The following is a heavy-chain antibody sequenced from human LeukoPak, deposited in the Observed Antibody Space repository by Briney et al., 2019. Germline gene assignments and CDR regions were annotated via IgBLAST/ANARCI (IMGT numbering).Heavy chain of an antibody. J-gene: IGHJ3*02. CDR3: ARDSDTAMPYDAFDI. CDR1: GYTSTSYV. CDR2: ISAYNGNT. V-gene: IGHV1-18*01. Sequence: ASLNASCKPSGYTSTSYVISCVGQAPGPRLESLGWISAYNGNTNYAQKLQRRVTMTTDTSTSTAYMELRSLRSDDTAVYYCARDSDTAMPYDAFDIWGQGTMVTVSS. D-gene: IGHD5-18*01.